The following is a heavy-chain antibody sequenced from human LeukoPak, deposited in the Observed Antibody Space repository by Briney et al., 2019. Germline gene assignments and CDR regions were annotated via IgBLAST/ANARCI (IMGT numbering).Heavy chain of an antibody. V-gene: IGHV3-48*01. D-gene: IGHD3-22*01. CDR2: ISSSSTI. CDR1: GFTFSSYS. J-gene: IGHJ4*02. CDR3: ARGRSGYTRVDY. Sequence: GGSLRLSCAASGFTFSSYSMNWVRQAPGKGLEWVSYISSSSTIYYADSVKGRFTISRDNAKNSLYLQMNSLRAEDTAVYYCARGRSGYTRVDYWGQGTLVTVSS.